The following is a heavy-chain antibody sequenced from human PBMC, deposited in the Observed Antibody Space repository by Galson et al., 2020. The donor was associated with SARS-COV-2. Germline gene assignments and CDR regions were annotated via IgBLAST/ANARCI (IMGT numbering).Heavy chain of an antibody. CDR1: AFIFSDYA. V-gene: IGHV3-64D*06. D-gene: IGHD2-2*01. CDR2: VSSNGGTS. J-gene: IGHJ5*02. Sequence: GGSLTLSCSASAFIFSDYAMHWVRQAPGKGLEYVSSVSSNGGTSFYANSVNGRLTMSRDNSRNMFYLQRTYLRPEDTGFYYCRSNSSTGQNHWGQGTLVTVSS. CDR3: RSNSSTGQNH.